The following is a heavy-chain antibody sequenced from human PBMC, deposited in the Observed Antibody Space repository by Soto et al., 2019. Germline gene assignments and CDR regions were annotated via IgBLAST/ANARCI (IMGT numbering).Heavy chain of an antibody. CDR1: GFTFSSYA. CDR2: IGGSGGST. CDR3: ARRGSGSYYDY. D-gene: IGHD1-26*01. V-gene: IGHV3-23*01. Sequence: EVQLLESGGGLVQPGGSLRLSCAASGFTFSSYAMRWVRQAPVKGLEWVSAIGGSGGSTYYADSVKCRFTIARNKSKNTLYLQMNSLRAEDTAVYYCARRGSGSYYDYWGQGTLVTVSS. J-gene: IGHJ4*02.